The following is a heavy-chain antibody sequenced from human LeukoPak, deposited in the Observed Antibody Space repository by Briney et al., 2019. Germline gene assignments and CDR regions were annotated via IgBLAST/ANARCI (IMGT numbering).Heavy chain of an antibody. Sequence: PGGSLRLSCAASRFTFSSYCMSWVRQAPGKGLEWVANIKQDGSEKYYVDSVKGRFTISRDNAKNSLYLQMNSLRAEDTAVYYCAREPYGSRSSYFDYWGQGTLVTVSS. D-gene: IGHD3-10*01. CDR3: AREPYGSRSSYFDY. V-gene: IGHV3-7*01. CDR1: RFTFSSYC. CDR2: IKQDGSEK. J-gene: IGHJ4*02.